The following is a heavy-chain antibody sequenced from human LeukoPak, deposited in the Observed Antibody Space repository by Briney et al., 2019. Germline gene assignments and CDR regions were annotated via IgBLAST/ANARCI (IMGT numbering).Heavy chain of an antibody. V-gene: IGHV1-2*04. CDR3: ARDRGITVAGTMGYYCGVDV. CDR2: INPNSGGT. J-gene: IGHJ6*02. D-gene: IGHD6-19*01. Sequence: ASVKVSCTASGYTFTGFYIHWVRQAPGQGLEWMGWINPNSGGTNYAQKFQGWVTMARDSSISTAYMELSRLRSDDTAVYYCARDRGITVAGTMGYYCGVDVWGQGTTVTVSS. CDR1: GYTFTGFY.